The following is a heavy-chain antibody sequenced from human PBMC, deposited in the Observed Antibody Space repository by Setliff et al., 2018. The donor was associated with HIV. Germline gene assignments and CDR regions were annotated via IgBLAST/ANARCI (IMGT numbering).Heavy chain of an antibody. CDR2: INPKSGAT. V-gene: IGHV1-2*06. CDR3: ARKDGVGYCDSNSCYGIGPIDF. J-gene: IGHJ4*02. Sequence: ASVKVSCKASGYSFTGYYVNWVRQAPGQGLEWMGRINPKSGATNLAQKFQGRVTLTRDTSVTTVYMELNSLRSDDTAVYYCARKDGVGYCDSNSCYGIGPIDFWGQGSLVTVSS. D-gene: IGHD2-2*01. CDR1: GYSFTGYY.